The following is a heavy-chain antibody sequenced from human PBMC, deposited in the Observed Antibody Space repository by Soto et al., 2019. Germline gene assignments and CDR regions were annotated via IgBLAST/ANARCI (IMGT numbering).Heavy chain of an antibody. V-gene: IGHV4-4*07. J-gene: IGHJ4*03. D-gene: IGHD2-15*01. CDR1: GGSVSSYY. CDR3: ARASVGPPGGGSWTMPFDF. Sequence: SEPLSLPCTVSGGSVSSYYWNWIRQPSVKGMEWIGRIYTGGSTNYNPSLKSRVTLSVDTSKNQFSLRLTSVTAADTAVYYCARASVGPPGGGSWTMPFDFWGHGTLVTVSS. CDR2: IYTGGST.